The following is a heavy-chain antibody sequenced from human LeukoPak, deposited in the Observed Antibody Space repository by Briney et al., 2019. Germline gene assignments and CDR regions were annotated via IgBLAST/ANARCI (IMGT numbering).Heavy chain of an antibody. CDR1: GYTFTSYG. CDR2: ISAYNGNT. V-gene: IGHV1-18*04. J-gene: IGHJ2*01. CDR3: ARDTGLRYFDWLLRDWYFDL. Sequence: ASVKASCKASGYTFTSYGISWVRQAPGQGLEWMGWISAYNGNTNYAQKLQGRVTMTTDTSTSTAYMELRSLRSDDTAVYYCARDTGLRYFDWLLRDWYFDLWGRGTLVTVSS. D-gene: IGHD3-9*01.